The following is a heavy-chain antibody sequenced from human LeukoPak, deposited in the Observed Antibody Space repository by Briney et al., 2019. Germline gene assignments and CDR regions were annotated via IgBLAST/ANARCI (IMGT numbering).Heavy chain of an antibody. D-gene: IGHD6-19*01. J-gene: IGHJ4*02. CDR1: GFTFSDSW. Sequence: GGSLRLSCEASGFTFSDSWMSWVRQAPGKGLEWVANINGDGTDKYYVDSVRGRFSISRDNAKKSVFLQIYSLRAEDTALYYCARDRGWDTLDYWGQGTLVTVSS. V-gene: IGHV3-7*01. CDR3: ARDRGWDTLDY. CDR2: INGDGTDK.